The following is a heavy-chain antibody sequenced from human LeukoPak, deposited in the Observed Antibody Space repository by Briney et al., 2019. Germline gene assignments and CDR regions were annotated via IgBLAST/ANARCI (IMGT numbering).Heavy chain of an antibody. CDR3: ARGGTMGATGGLDY. D-gene: IGHD1-26*01. CDR1: GGTFSSSA. CDR2: IIPIFGTA. J-gene: IGHJ4*02. Sequence: SVKVSCKASGGTFSSSAISWVRQAPGQGLEWMGGIIPIFGTANYAQKFQGRVTITTDESTSTAYMELSSLRFEDTAVYYCARGGTMGATGGLDYWGQGTLVTVSS. V-gene: IGHV1-69*05.